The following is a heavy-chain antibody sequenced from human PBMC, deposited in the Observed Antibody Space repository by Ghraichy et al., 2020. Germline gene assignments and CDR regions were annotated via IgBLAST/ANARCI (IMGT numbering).Heavy chain of an antibody. CDR1: GFSLSTSGVG. CDR2: IYWNDDK. Sequence: SGPTLVKLTQTLTLTCTFSGFSLSTSGVGVGWIRQPPGKALEWLALIYWNDDKRYSPSLKSRLTITKDTSKNQVVLTMTNMDPVDTATYYCAHKIAARPRRYYYYYYGMDVWGQGTTVTVSS. D-gene: IGHD6-6*01. V-gene: IGHV2-5*01. J-gene: IGHJ6*02. CDR3: AHKIAARPRRYYYYYYGMDV.